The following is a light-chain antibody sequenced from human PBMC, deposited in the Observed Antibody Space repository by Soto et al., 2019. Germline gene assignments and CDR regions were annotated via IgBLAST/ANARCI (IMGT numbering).Light chain of an antibody. CDR3: QQYNNWPQT. Sequence: DVVLTQSPLSLPVTPGEPASISCRSSQSLLHTNGYHYLAWYLQRPGQSPQLLIYLGSNRASGVPDRFSGSGSGTDFTLTISGLQSEDFAVYYCQQYNNWPQTFGQGTKV. CDR2: LGS. CDR1: QSLLHTNGYHY. V-gene: IGKV2-28*01. J-gene: IGKJ1*01.